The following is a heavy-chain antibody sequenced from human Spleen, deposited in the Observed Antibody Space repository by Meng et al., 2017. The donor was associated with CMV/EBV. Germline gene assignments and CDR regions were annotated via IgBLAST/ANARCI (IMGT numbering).Heavy chain of an antibody. CDR1: GGSPRGYF. CDR2: ISQKGTT. CDR3: ARQGRVYFDY. Sequence: SETLSLTCTVSGGSPRGYFWAWIRQAPGKGLEWIGEISQKGTTNYSPSLKSRVSMSIHTSEKQFSLRLTSVTAADTATYYCARQGRVYFDYWGQGALVTVSS. D-gene: IGHD2-15*01. J-gene: IGHJ4*02. V-gene: IGHV4-34*01.